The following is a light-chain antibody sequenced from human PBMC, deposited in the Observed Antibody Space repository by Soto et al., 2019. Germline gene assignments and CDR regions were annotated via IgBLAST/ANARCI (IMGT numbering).Light chain of an antibody. Sequence: EIVMTQSPATLSVSPGERPTLSCRASQSVSSNLAWYQQKPGQAPRLLIYGASTRATGIPARFIGSGSGTEFTLTISSLQSEDFAVYYCQQYNNWPMYTFGQGTKLEIK. CDR2: GAS. CDR1: QSVSSN. V-gene: IGKV3-15*01. J-gene: IGKJ2*01. CDR3: QQYNNWPMYT.